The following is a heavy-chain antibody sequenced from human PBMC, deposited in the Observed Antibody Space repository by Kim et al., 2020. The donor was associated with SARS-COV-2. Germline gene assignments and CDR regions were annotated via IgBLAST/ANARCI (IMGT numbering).Heavy chain of an antibody. CDR1: GFTFSSYA. J-gene: IGHJ6*02. CDR2: IYSGGSST. CDR3: AKPQRSFEDYYGSGTPHGMDV. D-gene: IGHD3-10*01. Sequence: GGSLRLSCAASGFTFSSYAMSWVRQAPGKGLEWVSVIYSGGSSTYYADSVKGRFTISRDNSKNTLYLQMNSLRAEDTAVYYCAKPQRSFEDYYGSGTPHGMDVWGQGTTVTVSS. V-gene: IGHV3-23*03.